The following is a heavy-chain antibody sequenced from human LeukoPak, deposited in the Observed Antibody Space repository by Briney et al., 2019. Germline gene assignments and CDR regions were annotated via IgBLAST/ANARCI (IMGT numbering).Heavy chain of an antibody. V-gene: IGHV4-38-2*01. CDR3: ARVSAMVRGKIDY. CDR1: GYSISSGYY. D-gene: IGHD3-10*01. Sequence: KPSETLSLTCAVSGYSISSGYYWGWIRQPPGKGLEWIGSIYHSGSTYYNPSLKSRVTISVDTSKNQFSLKLSSVTAADTAVYYCARVSAMVRGKIDYWGQGTLVTVSS. CDR2: IYHSGST. J-gene: IGHJ4*02.